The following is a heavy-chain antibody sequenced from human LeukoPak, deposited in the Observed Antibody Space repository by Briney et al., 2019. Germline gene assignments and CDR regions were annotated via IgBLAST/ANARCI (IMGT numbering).Heavy chain of an antibody. D-gene: IGHD3-22*01. CDR1: GFTFSSYG. CDR2: IWYDGSNK. J-gene: IGHJ4*02. CDR3: ARDQHYYDSSAPDY. V-gene: IGHV3-33*01. Sequence: GGSLRLSCAASGFTFSSYGMHWVRQAPGKGLEWVAAIWYDGSNKYYADSVKGRFTISRDNSKNTLYLQMNSLRAVDTAVYYCARDQHYYDSSAPDYWGQGTLVTVPS.